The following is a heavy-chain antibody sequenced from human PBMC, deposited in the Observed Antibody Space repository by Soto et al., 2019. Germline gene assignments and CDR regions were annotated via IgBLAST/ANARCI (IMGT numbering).Heavy chain of an antibody. D-gene: IGHD2-15*01. Sequence: EVQLLESGGGLVQPGGSLRLSCAASGFRLSDSAVSWVRQAPGKGLEWVSRLTVTGDSAFYSDSVKGRFTISGDISKSTLYLQLNSLSAEDTAVYYCAKNGCSYPACYPYYYYVDVWGRGTTVTVSS. CDR1: GFRLSDSA. CDR3: AKNGCSYPACYPYYYYVDV. CDR2: LTVTGDSA. V-gene: IGHV3-23*01. J-gene: IGHJ6*03.